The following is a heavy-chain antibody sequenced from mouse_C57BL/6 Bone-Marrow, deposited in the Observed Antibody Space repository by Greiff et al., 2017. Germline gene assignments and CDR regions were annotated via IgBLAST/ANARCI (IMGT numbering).Heavy chain of an antibody. J-gene: IGHJ4*01. V-gene: IGHV5-4*01. D-gene: IGHD4-1*01. CDR2: ISDGGSYT. Sequence: EVQLVESGGGLVKPGGSLTLSCAASGFTFSSYAMSWVRQTPEKRLEWVATISDGGSYTYYPDNVKGRFTISRDNAKNNLYLQMSHLKSEDTAMYYCAREAGKAMDYWGQGTSVTVSS. CDR1: GFTFSSYA. CDR3: AREAGKAMDY.